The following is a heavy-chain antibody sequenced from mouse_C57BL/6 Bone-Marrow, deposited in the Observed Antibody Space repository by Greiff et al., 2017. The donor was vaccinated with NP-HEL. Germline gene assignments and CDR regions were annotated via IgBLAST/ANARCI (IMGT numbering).Heavy chain of an antibody. V-gene: IGHV1-31*01. J-gene: IGHJ4*01. D-gene: IGHD1-1*01. CDR2: IYPYNGVS. CDR3: GRRAVVLDDYAMDD. Sequence: VQLQQSGPELVKPGASVKISCKASGYSFTGYYMHWVKQSHGNILEWIGYIYPYNGVSSYNEKFKGKATLTVDKSSSTAYMELRSLTSEDSAVYYCGRRAVVLDDYAMDDWGTGTTVTVSS. CDR1: GYSFTGYY.